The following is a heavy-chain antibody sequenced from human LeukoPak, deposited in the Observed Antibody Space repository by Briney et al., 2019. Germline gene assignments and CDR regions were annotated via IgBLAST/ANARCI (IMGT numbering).Heavy chain of an antibody. D-gene: IGHD6-13*01. CDR3: ARDRTLAAAGMPFYYYYGMDV. CDR1: GYTFTGYY. CDR2: INPNSGGT. Sequence: ASVKVSCKASGYTFTGYYMHWVRQAPGQGLEWMGWINPNSGGTNYAQKFQGRVTMTRDTSISTAYMELSRLRSDDTAVYYCARDRTLAAAGMPFYYYYGMDVWGQGTTDTVSS. J-gene: IGHJ6*02. V-gene: IGHV1-2*02.